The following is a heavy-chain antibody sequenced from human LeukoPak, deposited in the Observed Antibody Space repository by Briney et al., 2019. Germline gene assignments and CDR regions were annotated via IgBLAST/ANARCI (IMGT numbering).Heavy chain of an antibody. CDR2: IYYSGST. V-gene: IGHV4-39*01. J-gene: IGHJ4*02. CDR3: ALSGWYSDY. D-gene: IGHD6-19*01. CDR1: GGPISSSSYY. Sequence: SETLSLTCTVSGGPISSSSYYWGWIRQPPGKGLEWIGSIYYSGSTYYNPSLKSRVTISVDTSKNQFSLKLSSVTAADTAVYYCALSGWYSDYWGQGTLVTVSS.